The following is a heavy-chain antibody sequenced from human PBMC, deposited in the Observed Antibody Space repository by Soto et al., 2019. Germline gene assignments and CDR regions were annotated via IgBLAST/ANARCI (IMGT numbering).Heavy chain of an antibody. V-gene: IGHV3-21*01. CDR3: ARGSKMIGNYYYSDGMDV. CDR1: GFTFSSYS. CDR2: ISSSSSYI. D-gene: IGHD3-22*01. J-gene: IGHJ6*02. Sequence: GGSLRLSCAASGFTFSSYSMNWVRQAPGKGLEWVSSISSSSSYIYYADSVKGRFTISRDNAKNSLYLQMNSLRAEDTAVYYCARGSKMIGNYYYSDGMDVWGQGTTVTVSS.